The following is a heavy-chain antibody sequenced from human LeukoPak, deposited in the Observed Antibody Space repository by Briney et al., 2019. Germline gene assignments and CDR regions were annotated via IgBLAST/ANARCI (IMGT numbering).Heavy chain of an antibody. Sequence: SGGSLRLSCAASGFTFSSYSMLWVRQAPGKGLEWVSSISGSSSYIYYADSVKGRFTISRHNAKNSLYLHMNSLRAEDTAVYYCARDYGGSSPFDYWGQGTLVTVSS. V-gene: IGHV3-21*01. CDR2: ISGSSSYI. J-gene: IGHJ4*02. CDR3: ARDYGGSSPFDY. D-gene: IGHD4-23*01. CDR1: GFTFSSYS.